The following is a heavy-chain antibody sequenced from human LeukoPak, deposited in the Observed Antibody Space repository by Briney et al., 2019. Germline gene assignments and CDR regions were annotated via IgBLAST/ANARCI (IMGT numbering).Heavy chain of an antibody. V-gene: IGHV1-46*01. CDR2: INPSGGST. Sequence: GASVKVSCKASRYTFITYYIHWVRQAPGHGLEWMGVINPSGGSTLNAQKFQGRVTMTRDMSTSTVYMELSSLRFEDTAVYYCARGVSVRVPFSVHYYYYMDVWGKGTTVTVSS. D-gene: IGHD5/OR15-5a*01. J-gene: IGHJ6*03. CDR1: RYTFITYY. CDR3: ARGVSVRVPFSVHYYYYMDV.